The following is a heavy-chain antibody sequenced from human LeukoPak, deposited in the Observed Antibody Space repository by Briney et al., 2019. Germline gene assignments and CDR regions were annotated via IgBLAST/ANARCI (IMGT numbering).Heavy chain of an antibody. CDR1: GFTFSSYA. Sequence: GGSLRLSCAAPGFTFSSYAMSWVRQAPGKGLEWVSYISSSSSTIYYADSVKGRFTISRDNAKNSLYLQMNSLRAEDTAVYYCARTYCSSTSCYEGDFGYWGQGTLVTVSS. CDR3: ARTYCSSTSCYEGDFGY. V-gene: IGHV3-48*01. J-gene: IGHJ4*02. CDR2: ISSSSSTI. D-gene: IGHD2-2*01.